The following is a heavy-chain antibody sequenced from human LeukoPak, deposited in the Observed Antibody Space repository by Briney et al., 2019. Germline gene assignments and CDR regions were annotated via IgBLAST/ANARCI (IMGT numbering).Heavy chain of an antibody. CDR2: INPSGGST. J-gene: IGHJ6*03. CDR1: GYTFTSYG. D-gene: IGHD1-1*01. Sequence: ASVKVSCKASGYTFTSYGISWVRQAPGQGLEWMGIINPSGGSTSYAQKFQGRVTMTRDMSTSTVYMELSSLRSEDTAVYYCARDRYNYYYYYMDVWGKGTTVTVSS. V-gene: IGHV1-46*01. CDR3: ARDRYNYYYYYMDV.